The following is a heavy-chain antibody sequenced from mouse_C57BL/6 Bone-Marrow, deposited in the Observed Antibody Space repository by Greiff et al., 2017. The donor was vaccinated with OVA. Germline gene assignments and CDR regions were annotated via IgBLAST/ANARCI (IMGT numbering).Heavy chain of an antibody. CDR3: ARSKPYYGSIYWYFDV. D-gene: IGHD1-1*01. Sequence: QVQLQQSGAELMKPGASVKLSCKATGYTFTGYWIEWVKQRPGHGLEWIGEILPGSGSTNYNEKFKGKATFTADTSSNTAYMQLSSLTTEDSAVYYCARSKPYYGSIYWYFDVWGTGTTVTVSS. J-gene: IGHJ1*03. V-gene: IGHV1-9*01. CDR1: GYTFTGYW. CDR2: ILPGSGST.